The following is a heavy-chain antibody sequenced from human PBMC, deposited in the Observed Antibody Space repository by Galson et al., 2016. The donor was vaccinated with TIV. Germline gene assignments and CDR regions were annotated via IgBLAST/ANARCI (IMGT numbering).Heavy chain of an antibody. J-gene: IGHJ6*02. Sequence: SVKVSCKASGGTFSSYVFNWVRLAPGQGLEWMGGIIPLFRTTNYAQKFQGRVTITADESTNTAYMEVNSLRSRDTAVYYCASDRNTAFDTYHYYYGMDVWGQGTTVTVSS. CDR3: ASDRNTAFDTYHYYYGMDV. D-gene: IGHD5-18*01. CDR2: IIPLFRTT. V-gene: IGHV1-69*13. CDR1: GGTFSSYV.